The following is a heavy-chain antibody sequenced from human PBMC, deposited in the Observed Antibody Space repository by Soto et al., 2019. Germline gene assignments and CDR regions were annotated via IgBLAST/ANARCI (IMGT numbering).Heavy chain of an antibody. CDR1: GFTFSSYA. Sequence: EVQLLESGGGSVQPGTSLRLSCAASGFTFSSYAMSWVRQAPGKGLEWVSVISGSGGSTYYADSVKGRFTISRDNSKNTLYLQMNNLRAEDTAVYYCAKGLPERRSAYYRSNWFDPWGQGTLVTVSS. J-gene: IGHJ5*02. V-gene: IGHV3-23*01. CDR2: ISGSGGST. D-gene: IGHD3-3*01. CDR3: AKGLPERRSAYYRSNWFDP.